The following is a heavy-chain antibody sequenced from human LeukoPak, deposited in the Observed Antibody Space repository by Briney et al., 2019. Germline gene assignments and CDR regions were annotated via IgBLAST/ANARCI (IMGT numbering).Heavy chain of an antibody. CDR1: GFSFNNYN. CDR3: ARGVKSAIGKWNYVWFDP. J-gene: IGHJ5*02. D-gene: IGHD1-7*01. V-gene: IGHV3-48*01. CDR2: VSFSSSTI. Sequence: GGSLRLSCAASGFSFNNYNMNWVRMPPGQGLEWVSFVSFSSSTIYYSDSVKGRLTISRDNAKNSLYLQMNGLRAEDTAVYYCARGVKSAIGKWNYVWFDPWGPGTLVTVSS.